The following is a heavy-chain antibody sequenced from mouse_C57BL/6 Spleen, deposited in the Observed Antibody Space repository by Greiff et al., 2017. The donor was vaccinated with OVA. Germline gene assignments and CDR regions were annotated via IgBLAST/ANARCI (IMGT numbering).Heavy chain of an antibody. V-gene: IGHV1-55*01. CDR1: GYTFTSYW. D-gene: IGHD2-4*01. CDR3: ARSTMITKYFDV. CDR2: IYPGSGST. Sequence: QVQLQQSGAELVKPGASVKMSCKASGYTFTSYWITWVKQRPGQGLEWIGDIYPGSGSTNYNEKFKSKATLTVDTSSSTAYMQLSSLTSEDSAVYYCARSTMITKYFDVWGTGTTVTVSS. J-gene: IGHJ1*03.